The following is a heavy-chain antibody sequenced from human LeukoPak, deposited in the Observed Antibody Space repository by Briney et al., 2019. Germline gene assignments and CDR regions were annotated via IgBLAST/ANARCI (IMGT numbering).Heavy chain of an antibody. CDR3: ARGRLVRGDYLDY. CDR1: GYTFTNYG. V-gene: IGHV1-8*01. Sequence: ASVKVSCKASGYTFTNYGINWVRQAPGQGLEWMGWMNPDTGNSGFAPKFRGRITLTRSTSSTTAYMGLSSLSFEDTAVYYCARGRLVRGDYLDYWGQGTLITVSS. J-gene: IGHJ4*02. D-gene: IGHD3-10*01. CDR2: MNPDTGNS.